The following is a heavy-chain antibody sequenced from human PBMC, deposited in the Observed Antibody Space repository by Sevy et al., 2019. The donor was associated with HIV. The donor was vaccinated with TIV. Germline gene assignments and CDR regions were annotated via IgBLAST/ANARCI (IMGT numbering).Heavy chain of an antibody. Sequence: GESLKISCAASGFTFSKYWMGWVRQAPGKGLEWVANIKQDAGQKYYVDSVKGRFTISRDNAKNSLYLQMNSLRAEDTAVYICARDDGNYYFHYWGQGTLVTVSS. V-gene: IGHV3-7*01. CDR2: IKQDAGQK. CDR3: ARDDGNYYFHY. J-gene: IGHJ4*02. D-gene: IGHD1-7*01. CDR1: GFTFSKYW.